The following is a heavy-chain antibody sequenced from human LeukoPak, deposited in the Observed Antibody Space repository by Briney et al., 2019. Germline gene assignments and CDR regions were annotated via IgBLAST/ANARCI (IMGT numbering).Heavy chain of an antibody. V-gene: IGHV4-31*03. J-gene: IGHJ4*02. D-gene: IGHD6-6*01. Sequence: PSETLSFTCTVSGGSISSGGYYWGWIRQHPGKGLEWIGYIYYSGSTYYNPSLKSRVTISVDTSKNQFSLKLSSVTAADTAVYYCATTLKIAAHPYFDYWGQGTLVTVSS. CDR3: ATTLKIAAHPYFDY. CDR2: IYYSGST. CDR1: GGSISSGGYY.